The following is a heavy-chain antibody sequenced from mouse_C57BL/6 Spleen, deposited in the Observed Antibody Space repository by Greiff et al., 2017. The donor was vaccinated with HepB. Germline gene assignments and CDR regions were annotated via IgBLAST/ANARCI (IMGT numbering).Heavy chain of an antibody. CDR3: ARDDYYAMDY. Sequence: EVMLVESGGGLVKPGGSLKLSCAASGFTFSDYGTHWVRQAPEKGLEWVAYISSGSSTIYYADTVKGRFTISRDNAKNTLFLQMTSLRSEDTAMYYCARDDYYAMDYWGQGTSVTVSS. CDR2: ISSGSSTI. V-gene: IGHV5-17*01. CDR1: GFTFSDYG. J-gene: IGHJ4*01.